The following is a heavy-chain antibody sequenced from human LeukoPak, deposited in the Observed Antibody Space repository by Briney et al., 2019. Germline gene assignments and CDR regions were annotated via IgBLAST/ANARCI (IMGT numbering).Heavy chain of an antibody. CDR3: ARESYYYGSGSYYSYYYYYYMDV. J-gene: IGHJ6*03. CDR1: GFTFSSYS. CDR2: ISSSSSTI. D-gene: IGHD3-10*01. V-gene: IGHV3-48*01. Sequence: GGSLRLSCAASGFTFSSYSMNWVRQAPGKGLEWVSYISSSSSTIYHADSVKGRFTISRDNAKNSLYLQMNSLRAEDTAVYYCARESYYYGSGSYYSYYYYYYMDVWGKGTTVTVSS.